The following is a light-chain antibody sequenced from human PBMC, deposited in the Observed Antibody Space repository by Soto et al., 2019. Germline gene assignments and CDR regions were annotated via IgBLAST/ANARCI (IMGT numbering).Light chain of an antibody. J-gene: IGKJ4*01. Sequence: EIVLTQCPGTLSVSPGERATLSCRASQSVSSGYLAWYQQKPGQAPRLLIYGASSRATGIPDRFSGSGSGTDFTLTISGLETEDFAVYYCQQYVTAPRTFGGGTKVDI. V-gene: IGKV3-20*01. CDR2: GAS. CDR1: QSVSSGY. CDR3: QQYVTAPRT.